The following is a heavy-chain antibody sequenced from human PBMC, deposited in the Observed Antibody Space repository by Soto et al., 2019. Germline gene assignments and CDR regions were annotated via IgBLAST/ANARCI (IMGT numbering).Heavy chain of an antibody. J-gene: IGHJ4*02. CDR2: VYNSGST. Sequence: LTCTIPGGSICSNYCTWIRQPPGKGLECSGYVYNSGSTNYNHSRKSRVTISEDTSKSQFSLKVNSMTAADTAVYYCARYRREAVAGYTLDNWGQGILVTVSS. D-gene: IGHD6-13*01. CDR3: ARYRREAVAGYTLDN. V-gene: IGHV4-59*01. CDR1: GGSICSNY.